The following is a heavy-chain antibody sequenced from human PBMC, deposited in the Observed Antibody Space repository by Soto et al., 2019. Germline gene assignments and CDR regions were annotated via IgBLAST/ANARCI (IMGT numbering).Heavy chain of an antibody. D-gene: IGHD7-27*01. CDR2: TYSGGST. J-gene: IGHJ3*02. V-gene: IGHV3-53*02. CDR3: GKGNSKWGTGDAFDI. CDR1: GFTVSTYN. Sequence: EVHLVESGGGLMQPGGSLRLSCAASGFTVSTYNMIWVRQAPVKGLEWVSVTYSGGSTQYADSVKGRFTVSRDNSKNTLFLQMTSLRAEDTAVYYCGKGNSKWGTGDAFDIWGQGTMVTVSS.